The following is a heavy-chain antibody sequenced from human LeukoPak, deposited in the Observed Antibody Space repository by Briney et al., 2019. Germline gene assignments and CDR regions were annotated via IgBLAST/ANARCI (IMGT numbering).Heavy chain of an antibody. V-gene: IGHV3-21*01. D-gene: IGHD6-13*01. Sequence: GGSLRLSCAASGFTFSSYSMNWVRRAPGKGLEWVSSISSSSSYIYYADSVKGRFTISRDNAKNSLYLQMNSLRAEDTAVYYCARSIAAAGSDYWGQGTLVTVSS. CDR1: GFTFSSYS. J-gene: IGHJ4*02. CDR2: ISSSSSYI. CDR3: ARSIAAAGSDY.